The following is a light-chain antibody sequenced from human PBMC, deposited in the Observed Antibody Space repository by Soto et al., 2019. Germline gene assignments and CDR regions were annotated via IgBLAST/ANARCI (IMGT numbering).Light chain of an antibody. Sequence: DIQMTQSPSSLSASVGDRVTITCWASQRVSSYLNWYQHKLGRAPELLIYASSSLQSGVPSSCSGSGSGTDFTLTITSLQTEDFATYYGQQSYSTPVAFGQETKVEIK. V-gene: IGKV1-39*01. CDR1: QRVSSY. CDR3: QQSYSTPVA. J-gene: IGKJ1*01. CDR2: ASS.